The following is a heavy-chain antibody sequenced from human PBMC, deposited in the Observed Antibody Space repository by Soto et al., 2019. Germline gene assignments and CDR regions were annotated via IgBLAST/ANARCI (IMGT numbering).Heavy chain of an antibody. Sequence: QVQLQESGPGLVKPSQTLSLTCTVSGGSISNGGYYWSWIRQHPGKGLEWIGYIYYSGSTYYNPPLKSRVTISVDTSLTSVTAADTAVYYCARASLYPDYWGQGTLVTVSS. V-gene: IGHV4-31*03. D-gene: IGHD2-2*02. CDR3: ARASLYPDY. CDR2: IYYSGST. CDR1: GGSISNGGYY. J-gene: IGHJ4*02.